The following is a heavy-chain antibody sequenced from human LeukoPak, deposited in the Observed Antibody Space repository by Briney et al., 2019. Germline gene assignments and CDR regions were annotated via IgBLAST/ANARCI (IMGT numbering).Heavy chain of an antibody. CDR1: GFTFSSYA. CDR3: ARDKYYYDSSGGGYYFDY. CDR2: FSGSGGST. V-gene: IGHV3-23*01. D-gene: IGHD3-22*01. Sequence: GGSLRLSCAASGFTFSSYAMSWVRQAPGKGLEWVSAFSGSGGSTYYADSVKGRFTISRDNAKNSLYLQMNSLRAEDTAVYYCARDKYYYDSSGGGYYFDYWGQGTLVTASS. J-gene: IGHJ4*02.